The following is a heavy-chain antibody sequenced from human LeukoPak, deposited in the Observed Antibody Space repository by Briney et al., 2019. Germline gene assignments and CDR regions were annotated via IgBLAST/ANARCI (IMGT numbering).Heavy chain of an antibody. D-gene: IGHD5-12*01. CDR2: INPSGGST. CDR3: ARGPRTYLRHSGYDS. J-gene: IGHJ5*02. Sequence: ASVKVSCKASGYTFTSYYMHWVRQAPGQGLEWMGIINPSGGSTSYAQKFQGRVTMTRDMSTSTVYMELSSLRSEDTAVYYCARGPRTYLRHSGYDSWGQGTPVTVSS. CDR1: GYTFTSYY. V-gene: IGHV1-46*01.